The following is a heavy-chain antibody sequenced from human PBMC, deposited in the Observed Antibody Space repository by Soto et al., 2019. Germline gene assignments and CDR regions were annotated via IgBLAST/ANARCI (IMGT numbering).Heavy chain of an antibody. Sequence: AAVKVSCNASGYTFINFSMHWVRQAPGQGFEWMGRISPKSGGTNYAQKFQGRVRMTWDKSLKTAYMEMSSLMSEDTAVYYCARPPGYISGCSYFDLWGQGTQVTVSS. V-gene: IGHV1-2*02. CDR2: ISPKSGGT. CDR1: GYTFINFS. J-gene: IGHJ4*02. D-gene: IGHD5-12*01. CDR3: ARPPGYISGCSYFDL.